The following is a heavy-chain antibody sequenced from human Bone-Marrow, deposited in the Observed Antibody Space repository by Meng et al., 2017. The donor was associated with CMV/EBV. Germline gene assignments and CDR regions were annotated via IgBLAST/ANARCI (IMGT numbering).Heavy chain of an antibody. CDR2: TYYRSKWYN. D-gene: IGHD3-22*01. V-gene: IGHV6-1*01. CDR3: ARDYYDSGGYYYTEGYYHGLDV. J-gene: IGHJ6*02. CDR1: GDSVSSNSAA. Sequence: SQTLSLTCAISGDSVSSNSAAWNWIRQSPSRGLEWLGRTYYRSKWYNDYAISVKSRITINPDTSKNQFSLQLNSVTPEDTAVYYCARDYYDSGGYYYTEGYYHGLDVWGQGNTVTGSS.